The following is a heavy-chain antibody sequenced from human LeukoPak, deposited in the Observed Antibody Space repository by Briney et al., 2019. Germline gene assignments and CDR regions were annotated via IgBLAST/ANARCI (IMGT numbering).Heavy chain of an antibody. V-gene: IGHV5-51*01. CDR2: IYPGDAET. CDR1: GYSFNNYW. D-gene: IGHD1-1*01. J-gene: IGHJ4*02. Sequence: GESLKISFKGSGYSFNNYWIAWVRQMPGQGLEWMGIIYPGDAETRYSPSFQGQVTISADKSISTAYLQWSSLKASDSAMYYCARAWNFDYWGQGTLVTVSS. CDR3: ARAWNFDY.